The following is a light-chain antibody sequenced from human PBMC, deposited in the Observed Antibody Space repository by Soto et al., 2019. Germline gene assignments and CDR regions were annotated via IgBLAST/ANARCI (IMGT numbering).Light chain of an antibody. V-gene: IGKV3-20*01. CDR2: GVS. CDR1: QSVSTN. CDR3: QEYGTPPRT. J-gene: IGKJ1*01. Sequence: TQSCRTLCASPGEKEILYCRASQSVSTNLAWYQQKPGQAPRLLIYGVSTRATGIPDRFSGSGSGTDFTLTISRLEPEDVAVYYCQEYGTPPRTFGQGTKVDNK.